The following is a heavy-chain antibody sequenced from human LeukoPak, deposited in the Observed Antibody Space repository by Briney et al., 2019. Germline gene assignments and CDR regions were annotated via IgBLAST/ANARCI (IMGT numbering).Heavy chain of an antibody. CDR1: GVSMTDYY. CDR3: ARQPGGTAAFDI. CDR2: SHASGET. Sequence: SETLSLNCTVSGVSMTDYYWSWIRQPPGQGLEWIAYSHASGETRYNPSLKSRITISVDPSKNQFSLKLSSVIAADTAVYFCARQPGGTAAFDIWGQGTMVTVSA. V-gene: IGHV4-59*08. D-gene: IGHD1-14*01. J-gene: IGHJ3*02.